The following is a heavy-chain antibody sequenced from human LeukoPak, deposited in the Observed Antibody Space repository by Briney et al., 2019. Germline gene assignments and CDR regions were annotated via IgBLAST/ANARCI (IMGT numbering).Heavy chain of an antibody. CDR2: IIPIFGTA. CDR1: GGTFSSYA. Sequence: SVKVSCKASGGTFSSYAISWVRQAPGQGLEWMGGIIPIFGTANYAQKFQGRVTITADKSTSTAYMELSSLRAEDTAVYYCAREWPMTPYFDYWGQGTLVTVSS. V-gene: IGHV1-69*06. CDR3: AREWPMTPYFDY. J-gene: IGHJ4*02. D-gene: IGHD5-24*01.